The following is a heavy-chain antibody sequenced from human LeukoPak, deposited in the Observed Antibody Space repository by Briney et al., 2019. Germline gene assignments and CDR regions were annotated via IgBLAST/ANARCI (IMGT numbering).Heavy chain of an antibody. CDR1: GFTFSSYS. D-gene: IGHD6-6*01. Sequence: GWSLRLSCTASGFTFSSYSMNWVRQAPGLGLVWVSSISSSSSYIYYADSVKGRFTISRDNAKNSLYLQMNSLRAEDTAVYYCARDRTGIAARYFDYWGQGTLVTVSS. CDR3: ARDRTGIAARYFDY. J-gene: IGHJ4*02. CDR2: ISSSSSYI. V-gene: IGHV3-21*01.